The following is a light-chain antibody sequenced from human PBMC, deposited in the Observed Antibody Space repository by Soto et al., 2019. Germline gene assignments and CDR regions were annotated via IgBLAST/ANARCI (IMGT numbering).Light chain of an antibody. CDR1: SHDVGGYNY. CDR3: CSYTTSSTRV. J-gene: IGLJ1*01. Sequence: QSALTQPASVSGSPGQSITISCTGTSHDVGGYNYVSWYQQHPGEAPKLIIYEVTYRPSGVSIRFSGSKSGNTASLTISGLQAEDEADYYCCSYTTSSTRVFGTGTKVTVL. CDR2: EVT. V-gene: IGLV2-14*01.